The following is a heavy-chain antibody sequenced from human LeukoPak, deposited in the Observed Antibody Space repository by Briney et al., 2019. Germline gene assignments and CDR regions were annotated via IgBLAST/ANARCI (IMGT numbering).Heavy chain of an antibody. D-gene: IGHD1-1*01. V-gene: IGHV1-2*02. CDR3: ARDDTATPNWELDY. Sequence: GASVKVSCKASGYTFTGYYMHWVRQAPGQGLEWMGWISAYNGNTNYAQKLQGRVTMTRDRSISTAYMELSRLTSDDTAVYYCARDDTATPNWELDYWGQGTLVTVSS. J-gene: IGHJ4*02. CDR1: GYTFTGYY. CDR2: ISAYNGNT.